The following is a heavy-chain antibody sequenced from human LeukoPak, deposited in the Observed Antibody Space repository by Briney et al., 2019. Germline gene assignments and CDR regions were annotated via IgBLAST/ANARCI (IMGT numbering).Heavy chain of an antibody. V-gene: IGHV1-2*02. D-gene: IGHD3-3*01. J-gene: IGHJ5*02. CDR2: INPHTGAA. CDR1: GYNFNSYY. Sequence: ASMRISCKASGYNFNSYYIHWVRQAPGQGLEWMGLINPHTGAANYSHKFQGRVTMTRDTSISTAYMHLTRLKFDDTATYYCARGKSGYSPWGQGTPVTVSS. CDR3: ARGKSGYSP.